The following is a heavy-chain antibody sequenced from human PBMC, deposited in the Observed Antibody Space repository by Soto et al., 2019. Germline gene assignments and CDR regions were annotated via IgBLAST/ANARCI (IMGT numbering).Heavy chain of an antibody. CDR2: ISYDGSNK. J-gene: IGHJ4*02. V-gene: IGHV3-30*18. CDR3: ANERVMITFGGVIPDY. Sequence: GGSLRLSCAASGFTFSSYGMHWVRQAPGKGLEWVAVISYDGSNKYYADSVKGRFTISRDNSKNTLYLQMNSLRAEDTAVYYCANERVMITFGGVIPDYWGQGTLVTVSS. CDR1: GFTFSSYG. D-gene: IGHD3-16*01.